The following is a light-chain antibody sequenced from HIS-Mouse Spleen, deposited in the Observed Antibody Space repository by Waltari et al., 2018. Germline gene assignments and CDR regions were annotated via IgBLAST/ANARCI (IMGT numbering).Light chain of an antibody. CDR2: KAS. CDR3: QQYNSYSWT. Sequence: DIQMTQSPSTLSASVGDRVTITCRASQSISSWLAWYQKTPGKAPKLLIYKASSLESGVPSRFSGSGSGTEFTLTISSLQPDDFATYYCQQYNSYSWTFGQGTKVEIK. V-gene: IGKV1-5*03. CDR1: QSISSW. J-gene: IGKJ1*01.